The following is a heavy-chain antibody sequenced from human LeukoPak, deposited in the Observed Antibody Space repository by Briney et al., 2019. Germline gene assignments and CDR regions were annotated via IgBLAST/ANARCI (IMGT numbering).Heavy chain of an antibody. CDR2: INEDGREK. CDR3: ARSPTSDIGY. J-gene: IGHJ4*02. V-gene: IGHV3-7*01. D-gene: IGHD4-11*01. Sequence: GGSLRLSCAVSRFTFRKYWLSWVRQAPGKGLEWVANINEDGREKYYVESVKGRFTISRDNAMNSLYLQMNSLRVEDTAIYYCARSPTSDIGYWGRGTLVTVSS. CDR1: RFTFRKYW.